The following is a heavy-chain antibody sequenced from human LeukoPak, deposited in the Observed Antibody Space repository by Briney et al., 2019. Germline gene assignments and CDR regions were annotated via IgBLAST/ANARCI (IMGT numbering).Heavy chain of an antibody. V-gene: IGHV4-34*01. CDR2: INTSGST. J-gene: IGHJ6*02. Sequence: SETLSLTCTVYGGSISSYYWSWIRQPPGKGLEWIGEINTSGSTNYNPSLKSRVTISVDTSKNQFSLKLSSVTAADTAVYYCARLPVSPINRPYYYYGMDVWGQGTTVTVSS. D-gene: IGHD1-14*01. CDR1: GGSISSYY. CDR3: ARLPVSPINRPYYYYGMDV.